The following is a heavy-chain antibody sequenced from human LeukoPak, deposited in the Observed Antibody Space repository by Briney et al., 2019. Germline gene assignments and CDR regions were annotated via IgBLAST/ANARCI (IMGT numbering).Heavy chain of an antibody. Sequence: GASVKVSCKASGGTFSSYAISWVRQTPGQGLEWMGGIIPIFGTANYAQKFQGRVTITADESTSTAYMELSSLRSEDTAVYYCARARYSGYEGEFDYWGQGTLVTVSS. V-gene: IGHV1-69*13. J-gene: IGHJ4*02. D-gene: IGHD5-12*01. CDR1: GGTFSSYA. CDR3: ARARYSGYEGEFDY. CDR2: IIPIFGTA.